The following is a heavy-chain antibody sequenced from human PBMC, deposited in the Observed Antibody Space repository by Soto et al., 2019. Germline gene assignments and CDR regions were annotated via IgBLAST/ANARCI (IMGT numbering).Heavy chain of an antibody. J-gene: IGHJ4*02. CDR3: AKDCGRIAVAGWTD. V-gene: IGHV3-23*01. CDR1: GFTFSSYA. CDR2: VPYTGAQT. D-gene: IGHD6-19*01. Sequence: EVQLLESGGGLVQPGGSLRLSCTASGFTFSSYAMSWARQAPGKGLEWLATFAVPYTGAQTFYADPVVGRLTISRDDSKNTLYLRLNSLRVEDTAVYYCAKDCGRIAVAGWTDWGPGTLVTVSS.